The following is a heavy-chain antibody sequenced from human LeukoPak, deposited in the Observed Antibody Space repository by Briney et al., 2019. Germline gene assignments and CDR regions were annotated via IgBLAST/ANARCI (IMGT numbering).Heavy chain of an antibody. CDR2: INHSGST. CDR3: ARFWRGYDFSGFDY. Sequence: PSETLSLTCAVYGGSFSGYYWSWIRQPPGKGLEWIGEINHSGSTNYNPSLKSRVTISVETSKNQFSLQLSSVTAADTAVYYCARFWRGYDFSGFDYWGQGTLVTVSS. V-gene: IGHV4-34*01. CDR1: GGSFSGYY. J-gene: IGHJ4*02. D-gene: IGHD5-12*01.